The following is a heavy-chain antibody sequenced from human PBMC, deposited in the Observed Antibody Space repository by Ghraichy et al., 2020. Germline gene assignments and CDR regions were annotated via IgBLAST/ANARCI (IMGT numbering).Heavy chain of an antibody. CDR2: IDYSGNT. Sequence: SETLSLTCTVSGGSISRISYYWGWVRQPPGKGLEWIGSIDYSGNTYYNPSLKSRVTISVDTSKNQFSLKLISVTAADTAVYYCATSVSAAVDDYWGQGTLVTVSS. CDR1: GGSISRISYY. V-gene: IGHV4-39*01. CDR3: ATSVSAAVDDY. J-gene: IGHJ4*02. D-gene: IGHD6-13*01.